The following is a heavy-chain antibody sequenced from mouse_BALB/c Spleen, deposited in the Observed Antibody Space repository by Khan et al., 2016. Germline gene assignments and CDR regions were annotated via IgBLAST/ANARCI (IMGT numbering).Heavy chain of an antibody. CDR1: GYTFSSYW. V-gene: IGHV1-9*01. Sequence: QVRLQQSGAELMKPGASVKISCKATGYTFSSYWIEWVKQRPGHGLEWMGEILPGSGSTNYNEKFRGKATFTADTSSNTAYMQLSSLTSEDSAVHYCTRTDRRGYFDYWGQGTTLTVSS. CDR2: ILPGSGST. J-gene: IGHJ2*01. CDR3: TRTDRRGYFDY.